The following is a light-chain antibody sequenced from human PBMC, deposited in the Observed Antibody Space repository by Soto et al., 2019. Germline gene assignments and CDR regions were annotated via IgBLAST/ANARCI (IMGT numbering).Light chain of an antibody. CDR2: EVR. CDR3: CAYAETFYV. Sequence: QAVLTQPASVSGSPGQAITISCTGTSSDVGSYNYVSWYQQHPGKAPKLMIYEVRDRPSRISSRFYGSKSGNTASLTISGLQAEDEANYYCCAYAETFYVFGNGTKVTVL. J-gene: IGLJ1*01. CDR1: SSDVGSYNY. V-gene: IGLV2-14*01.